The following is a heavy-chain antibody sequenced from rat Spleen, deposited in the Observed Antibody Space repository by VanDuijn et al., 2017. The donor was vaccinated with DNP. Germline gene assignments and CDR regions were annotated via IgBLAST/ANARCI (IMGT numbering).Heavy chain of an antibody. Sequence: EVQLQESGPGLVNPSQLLSLTCSVTGYSITSNFRWSWIRKFPGNKLEWMGYVNSADSTYYNPSLKRRISITRDTSKNQFFLQVNSVTTEDTATYYCASGPNGYTYFDYWGQGVMVTVSS. CDR2: VNSADST. CDR3: ASGPNGYTYFDY. D-gene: IGHD1-2*01. J-gene: IGHJ2*01. V-gene: IGHV3-3*01. CDR1: GYSITSNFR.